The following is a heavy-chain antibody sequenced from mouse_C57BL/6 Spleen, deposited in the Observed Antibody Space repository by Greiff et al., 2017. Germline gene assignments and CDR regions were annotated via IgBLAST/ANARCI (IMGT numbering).Heavy chain of an antibody. V-gene: IGHV5-6*01. D-gene: IGHD1-1*01. CDR3: ARQEITTVVAQAWFAY. Sequence: EVKLMESGGDLVKPGGSLKLSCAASGFTFSSYGMSWVRQTPDKRLEWVATISSGGSYTYYPDSVKGRFTISRDNAKNTLYLQMSSLKSEDTAMYYCARQEITTVVAQAWFAYWGQGTLVTVSA. CDR1: GFTFSSYG. J-gene: IGHJ3*01. CDR2: ISSGGSYT.